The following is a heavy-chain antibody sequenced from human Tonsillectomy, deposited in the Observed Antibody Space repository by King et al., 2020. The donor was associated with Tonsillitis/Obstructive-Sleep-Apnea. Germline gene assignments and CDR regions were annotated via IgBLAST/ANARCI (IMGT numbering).Heavy chain of an antibody. CDR3: TREISVHSSVWLL. CDR2: IRSKAYGGTT. V-gene: IGHV3-49*04. Sequence: LQLVQSGGGLVQPGRSLRLSCTASGFTFGDYAMSWVRQAPGKGLEWVGFIRSKAYGGTTEYAASVKGRFTISRDDSKSIAYLQMNSLKTEDTAVYYCTREISVHSSVWLLWGQGPLVTVSS. D-gene: IGHD6-19*01. J-gene: IGHJ4*02. CDR1: GFTFGDYA.